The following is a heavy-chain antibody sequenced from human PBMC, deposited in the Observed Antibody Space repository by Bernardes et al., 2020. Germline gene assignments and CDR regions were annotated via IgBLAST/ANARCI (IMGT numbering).Heavy chain of an antibody. V-gene: IGHV3-23*01. CDR3: AKAVRAYTYIHFDS. Sequence: GGSLRLSCAASGFSFGKFAMSWVRQAPGKGLEWVATITDSGAVAYYADSVKGRFTISRDNSENTLNLQMNSLRAEDTAMYYCAKAVRAYTYIHFDSWGQGTLVTVSS. CDR2: ITDSGAVA. D-gene: IGHD2-21*01. CDR1: GFSFGKFA. J-gene: IGHJ4*02.